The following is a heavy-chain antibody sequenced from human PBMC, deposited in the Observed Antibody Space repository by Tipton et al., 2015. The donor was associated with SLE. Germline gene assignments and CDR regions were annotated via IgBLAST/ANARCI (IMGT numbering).Heavy chain of an antibody. CDR2: ININTGNP. Sequence: QSGAEVKKPGASVRISCKTSGYTFTSSSMNWVRQAPGQGLEWMGWININTGNPTYAQGFTGRFAFSLDTSVSTAYLQISSLKAEDTAVYYCARSKGVFDCWGQGTLVTVSS. J-gene: IGHJ4*02. CDR1: GYTFTSSS. D-gene: IGHD4-11*01. V-gene: IGHV7-4-1*02. CDR3: ARSKGVFDC.